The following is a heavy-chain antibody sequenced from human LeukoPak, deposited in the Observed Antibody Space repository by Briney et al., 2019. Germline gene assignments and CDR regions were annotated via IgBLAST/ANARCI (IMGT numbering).Heavy chain of an antibody. D-gene: IGHD6-13*01. CDR2: ISSNGGST. CDR3: ARARSSWQNNWFDP. CDR1: GFTFSSYA. Sequence: GGSLRLSCSASGFTFSSYAMHWVRQAPGKGLEYVSAISSNGGSTYYADSVKGRFTISRDNSKNTLYLQMSSLRAEDTAVYYCARARSSWQNNWFDPWGQGTLVTVSS. J-gene: IGHJ5*02. V-gene: IGHV3-64D*06.